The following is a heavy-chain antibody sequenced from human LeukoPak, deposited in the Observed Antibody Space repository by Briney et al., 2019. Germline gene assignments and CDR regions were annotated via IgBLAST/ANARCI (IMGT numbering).Heavy chain of an antibody. CDR2: ISYDGSNK. CDR3: AKGGSYYDY. D-gene: IGHD1-26*01. J-gene: IGHJ4*02. V-gene: IGHV3-30*18. CDR1: GFTFSSYG. Sequence: GGSLRLSCAASGFTFSSYGMHWVRQAPGKGLEWVAVISYDGSNKYYADSVKGRFTISRDNSKNTLYLQMNSLRAEDTAVYYCAKGGSYYDYWGQGTLVTVSS.